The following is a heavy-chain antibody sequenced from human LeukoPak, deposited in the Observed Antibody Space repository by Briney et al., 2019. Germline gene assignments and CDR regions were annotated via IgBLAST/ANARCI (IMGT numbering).Heavy chain of an antibody. CDR2: IYYSGST. Sequence: SETLSLTCTVSGGSISDYYCSWIRQPPGKGLEWIGSIYYSGSTYYNPSLKSRVTISVDTSKNQFSLKLSSVTAADTAVYYCASSITMIADDAFDIWGQGTMVTVSS. V-gene: IGHV4-59*05. J-gene: IGHJ3*02. D-gene: IGHD3-22*01. CDR1: GGSISDYY. CDR3: ASSITMIADDAFDI.